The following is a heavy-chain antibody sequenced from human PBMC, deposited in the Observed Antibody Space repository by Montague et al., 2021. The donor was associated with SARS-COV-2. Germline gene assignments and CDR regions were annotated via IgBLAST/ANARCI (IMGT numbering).Heavy chain of an antibody. D-gene: IGHD3-22*01. CDR1: GGSIGSSTYY. CDR2: IYYSGST. V-gene: IGHV4-39*07. Sequence: SETLSLTCTVSGGSIGSSTYYWGWIRQPPGKGLEWIASIYYSGSTYFNPSLKSRVAISIDTSKNQLSLKLSSVTAADTAVYYCARRPYYYDSSGQFDPGGQGVLVTVSS. J-gene: IGHJ5*02. CDR3: ARRPYYYDSSGQFDP.